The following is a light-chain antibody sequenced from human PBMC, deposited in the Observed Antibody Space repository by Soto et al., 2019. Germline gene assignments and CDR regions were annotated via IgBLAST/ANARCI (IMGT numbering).Light chain of an antibody. V-gene: IGKV1-6*01. CDR1: RYIRAA. CDR2: VAS. J-gene: IGKJ1*01. Sequence: IQMTQSASSLSASVGDRVTITCRASRYIRAALSWYQHRPGQAPKVLICVASSLQSGVPSRFSGSGYGTDFTLTISSLQPEDFATYYCLQDYNYPWTFGQGTKVDIK. CDR3: LQDYNYPWT.